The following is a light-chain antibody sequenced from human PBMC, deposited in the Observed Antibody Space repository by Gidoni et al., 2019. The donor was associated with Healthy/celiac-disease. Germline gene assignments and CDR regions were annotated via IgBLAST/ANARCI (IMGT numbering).Light chain of an antibody. CDR2: DAS. Sequence: EIVLTQSPATLSLSPGERATLSCRASQSVSSYLAWYQQKPGQAPRLLIYDASNRATGIPARFSGSGSRTDFTLTISSLEPEDFAVYYCQQRSNWRDTFXQXTKLEIK. CDR3: QQRSNWRDT. V-gene: IGKV3-11*01. J-gene: IGKJ2*01. CDR1: QSVSSY.